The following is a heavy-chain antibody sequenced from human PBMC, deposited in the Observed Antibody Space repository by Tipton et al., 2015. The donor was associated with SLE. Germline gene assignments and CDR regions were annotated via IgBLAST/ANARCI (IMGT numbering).Heavy chain of an antibody. CDR1: GYMYSNYG. Sequence: QSGAEVKKPGGSVKISCETSGYMYSNYGISWVRQAPGQGLEWMAWINIDVGKTKYAQKFQGRVSLTADTSTGTVYMDMRSLRSDDTATYYCARDIYDVQTYSFCGMGPWGHGTTVTVSS. V-gene: IGHV1-18*01. D-gene: IGHD2-15*01. CDR2: INIDVGKT. J-gene: IGHJ6*01. CDR3: ARDIYDVQTYSFCGMGP.